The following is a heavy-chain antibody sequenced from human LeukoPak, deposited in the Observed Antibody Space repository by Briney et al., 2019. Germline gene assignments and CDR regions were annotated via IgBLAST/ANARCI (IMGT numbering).Heavy chain of an antibody. CDR3: AKPLMRDRWFGES. Sequence: GGSLRLSCAVSGFTFSYYGMHWVRQAPGKGLEWVAFIRYDGNDKFYAESVKGRSTISRDTSRNALYLQMNSLRPEDTAVYYCAKPLMRDRWFGESWGQGTLVSVSS. V-gene: IGHV3-30*02. D-gene: IGHD3-10*01. CDR1: GFTFSYYG. CDR2: IRYDGNDK. J-gene: IGHJ5*02.